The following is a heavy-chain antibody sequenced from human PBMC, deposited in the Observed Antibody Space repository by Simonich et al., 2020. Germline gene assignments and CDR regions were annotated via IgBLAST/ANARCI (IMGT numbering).Heavy chain of an antibody. V-gene: IGHV3-21*01. CDR1: GFTFSSYS. CDR3: AREIEAGNAFDI. Sequence: EVQLVESGGGLVKPGGSLRLSCAASGFTFSSYSMNWVRQAPGRGVECVTTMSSSSSYINYADTVKGRFTISRDNAKNSLYLQMNSLRAEDTAVYYCAREIEAGNAFDIWGQGTMVTVSS. CDR2: MSSSSSYI. J-gene: IGHJ3*02.